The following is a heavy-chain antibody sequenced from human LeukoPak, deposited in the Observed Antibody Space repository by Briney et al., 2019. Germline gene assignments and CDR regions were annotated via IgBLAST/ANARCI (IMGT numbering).Heavy chain of an antibody. J-gene: IGHJ5*02. CDR2: ITGDGAT. CDR3: AKGAAAGLVDWFDP. Sequence: GGSLRLSCAVSGFTFTNFAMMWVRQAPGKGLQWVSSITGDGATYYADSVRGRFMLSRDTSKNTLYLQMNSLTAEDTALYYCAKGAAAGLVDWFDPWGRGTLVTVSS. V-gene: IGHV3-23*01. CDR1: GFTFTNFA. D-gene: IGHD6-25*01.